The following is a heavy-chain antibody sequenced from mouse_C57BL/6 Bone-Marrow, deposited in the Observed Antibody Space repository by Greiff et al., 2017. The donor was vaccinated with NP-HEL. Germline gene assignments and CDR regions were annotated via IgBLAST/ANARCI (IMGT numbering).Heavy chain of an antibody. V-gene: IGHV1-5*01. CDR3: TRQSYYFTRYFDV. D-gene: IGHD2-12*01. CDR1: GYTFTSYW. Sequence: EVQLQQSGTVLARPGASVKMSCKTSGYTFTSYWMHWVKQRPGQGLEWIGAIYPGNSDTSYNQKFKGQAKLTAVTSASPAYMELSSLTNEDSAVYYGTRQSYYFTRYFDVWGTGTTVTVSS. J-gene: IGHJ1*03. CDR2: IYPGNSDT.